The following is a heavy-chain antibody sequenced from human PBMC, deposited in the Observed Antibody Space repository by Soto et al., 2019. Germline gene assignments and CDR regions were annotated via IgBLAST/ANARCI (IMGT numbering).Heavy chain of an antibody. V-gene: IGHV1-46*01. CDR2: INPSGGST. CDR3: AREASYPLLLYYYYGMDV. CDR1: GYTFTSYY. Sequence: ASVKVSCKASGYTFTSYYMHWVRQAPGQGLEWMGIINPSGGSTSYAQKFQGRVTMTRDTSTSTVYMELSSLRSEDTAVYYCAREASYPLLLYYYYGMDVCGQGTTVTVSS. J-gene: IGHJ6*02. D-gene: IGHD2-2*01.